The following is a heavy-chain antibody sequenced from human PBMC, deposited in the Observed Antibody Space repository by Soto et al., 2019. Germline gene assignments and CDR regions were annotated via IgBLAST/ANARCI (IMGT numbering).Heavy chain of an antibody. CDR2: IYYSGST. V-gene: IGHV4-59*01. CDR3: ARDSVNGITGTVNWFDP. Sequence: SETLSLTCTVSGGSISSYYWSWIRQPPGKGLEWIGYIYYSGSTNYNPSLKSRVTISVDTSKNQFSLKLSSVTAADTAVYYCARDSVNGITGTVNWFDPWGQGTLVTVSS. D-gene: IGHD1-20*01. CDR1: GGSISSYY. J-gene: IGHJ5*02.